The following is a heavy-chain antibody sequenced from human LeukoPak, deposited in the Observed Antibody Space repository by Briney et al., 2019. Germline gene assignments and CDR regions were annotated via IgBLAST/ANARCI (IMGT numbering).Heavy chain of an antibody. V-gene: IGHV1-3*01. CDR1: GYTFTSYA. CDR3: ARANFMWPSFDP. Sequence: ASVKVSCKASGYTFTSYAMHWVRQAPGQRLEWMGWINAGNGNTKYSQKFQGRVTITRDTSASTAYMELSSLRSEDTAVYYCARANFMWPSFDPWGQGTLVTVSS. CDR2: INAGNGNT. J-gene: IGHJ5*02. D-gene: IGHD2-21*01.